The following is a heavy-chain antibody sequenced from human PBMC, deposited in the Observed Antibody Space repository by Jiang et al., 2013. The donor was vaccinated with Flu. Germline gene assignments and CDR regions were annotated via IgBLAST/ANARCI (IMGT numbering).Heavy chain of an antibody. CDR2: IDPRSSYT. J-gene: IGHJ3*02. CDR3: ARGYRSGYHDAFDI. D-gene: IGHD3-22*01. V-gene: IGHV5-10-1*04. Sequence: GAEVKKPGESLRISCKGSGYSFTDYWITWVRQKPGRGLEWMGRIDPRSSYTTNSPSFQGQVTISADKSISTAYLQWSSLKASDSAMYYCARGYRSGYHDAFDIWGQGTMVTVSS. CDR1: GYSFTDYW.